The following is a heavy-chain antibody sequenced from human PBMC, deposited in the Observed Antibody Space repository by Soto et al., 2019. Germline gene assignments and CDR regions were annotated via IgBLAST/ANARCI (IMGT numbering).Heavy chain of an antibody. CDR1: GFSFGSYA. CDR2: ISGSDGKT. D-gene: IGHD3-3*01. J-gene: IGHJ4*02. Sequence: GGSLRLSCVASGFSFGSYALTWVRQAPGKGLEWVSTISGSDGKTFYADAVKGRFSISRDISQSTLYLQMNSLRADDTATYYCARWSYLDYWGQGTRVTVSS. CDR3: ARWSYLDY. V-gene: IGHV3-23*01.